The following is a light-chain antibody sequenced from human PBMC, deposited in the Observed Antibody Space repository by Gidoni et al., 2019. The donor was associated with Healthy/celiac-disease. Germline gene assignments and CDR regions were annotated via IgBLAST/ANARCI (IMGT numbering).Light chain of an antibody. CDR1: QSISSY. J-gene: IGKJ2*04. Sequence: DSQMTQSPSSLSASVGDRVTITCRESQSISSYLNWYQQKPGKAPKLLIYAASSLQSGVPSRFSGSGSGTDFTLTISSLQPEDFATYYCQQSYSTPRSFXXXTKLEIK. CDR2: AAS. V-gene: IGKV1-39*01. CDR3: QQSYSTPRS.